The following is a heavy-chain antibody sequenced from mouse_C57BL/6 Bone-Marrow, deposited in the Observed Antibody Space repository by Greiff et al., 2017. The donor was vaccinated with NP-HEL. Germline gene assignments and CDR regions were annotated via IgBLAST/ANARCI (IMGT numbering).Heavy chain of an antibody. Sequence: VQLVESGAELARPGASVKLSCKASGYTFTSYGISWVKQRTGQGLEWIGEIYPRSGNTYYNEKFKGKATLTADKSSSTAYMELRSLTSEDSAVYFCARTVVGYFDVWGTGTTVTVSS. CDR1: GYTFTSYG. V-gene: IGHV1-81*01. J-gene: IGHJ1*03. D-gene: IGHD1-1*01. CDR3: ARTVVGYFDV. CDR2: IYPRSGNT.